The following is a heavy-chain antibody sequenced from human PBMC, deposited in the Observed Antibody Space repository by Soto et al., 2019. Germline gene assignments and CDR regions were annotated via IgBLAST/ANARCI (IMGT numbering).Heavy chain of an antibody. CDR3: ARGWHQLDYYYGMDV. D-gene: IGHD6-13*01. CDR2: ISYDGSNK. CDR1: GFTFSSYA. J-gene: IGHJ6*02. Sequence: QVQLVESGGGVVQPGRSLRLSCAASGFTFSSYAMHWVRQAPGKGLEWVAVISYDGSNKYYADSVKGRFTISRDNSKNTLYLQMNSLRAEDTAVYYCARGWHQLDYYYGMDVWGQGTTVTVSS. V-gene: IGHV3-30-3*01.